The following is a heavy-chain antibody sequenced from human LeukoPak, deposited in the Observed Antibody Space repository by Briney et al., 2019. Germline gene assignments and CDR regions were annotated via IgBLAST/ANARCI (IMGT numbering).Heavy chain of an antibody. CDR3: ARVHCTSASCPYYYGMDV. J-gene: IGHJ6*02. CDR1: GDSISSGSYY. Sequence: SETLSLTCTVSGDSISSGSYYWSWIRQHPGKGLECIGNIYYSGSTYYNPSLKSRVTISVDTSKNQFSLKLSSVTAADTAVYYCARVHCTSASCPYYYGMDVWGQGTSVTVSS. D-gene: IGHD2-2*01. V-gene: IGHV4-31*03. CDR2: IYYSGST.